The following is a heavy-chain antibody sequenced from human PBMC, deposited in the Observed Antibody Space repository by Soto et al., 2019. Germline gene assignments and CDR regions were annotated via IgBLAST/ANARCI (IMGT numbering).Heavy chain of an antibody. V-gene: IGHV1-18*01. CDR2: ISAYNGDT. CDR3: ARDRGVAPPVAGNTHYYYYMDV. CDR1: GYSFTNYG. D-gene: IGHD6-19*01. J-gene: IGHJ6*03. Sequence: QDQLVQSGGEVKKPGASVKVSCKASGYSFTNYGITWVRQAPGQGFEWMGWISAYNGDTNYAQKVQGRFTMTTDASTSTAYLELRSLRSDDTALYYCARDRGVAPPVAGNTHYYYYMDVWGKGTTVTVSS.